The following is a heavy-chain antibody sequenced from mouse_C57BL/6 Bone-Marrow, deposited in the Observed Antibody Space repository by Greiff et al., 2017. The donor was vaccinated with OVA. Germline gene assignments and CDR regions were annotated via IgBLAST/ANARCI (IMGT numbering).Heavy chain of an antibody. CDR3: ARHEDYTLFAY. Sequence: QVQLKESGAELVKPGASVKLSCKASGYTFTGYTIHWVKQRSGQGLEWIGWFYPGSGSIKYNEKFKDKATLTADKSSSTVYMVLSILSSEAAAVDFYARHEDYTLFAYWGQGTLVTVSA. CDR1: GYTFTGYT. D-gene: IGHD2-12*01. CDR2: FYPGSGSI. J-gene: IGHJ3*01. V-gene: IGHV1-62-2*01.